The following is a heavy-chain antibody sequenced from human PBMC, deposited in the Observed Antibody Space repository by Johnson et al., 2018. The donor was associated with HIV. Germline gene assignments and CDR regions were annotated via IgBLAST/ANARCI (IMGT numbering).Heavy chain of an antibody. Sequence: QMQLVESGGGVVQPGKSLRLSCAASGFTFSYYGMHWVRQAPGKGLEWVAFIRSDGSNEYYADSVKGRFTISRDNSKNTVFLQMNSLRPEDTAMYYCAAYYDFWSGSYTSGFDIWGQGTMVTVSS. CDR1: GFTFSYYG. CDR2: IRSDGSNE. D-gene: IGHD3-3*01. CDR3: AAYYDFWSGSYTSGFDI. J-gene: IGHJ3*02. V-gene: IGHV3-30*02.